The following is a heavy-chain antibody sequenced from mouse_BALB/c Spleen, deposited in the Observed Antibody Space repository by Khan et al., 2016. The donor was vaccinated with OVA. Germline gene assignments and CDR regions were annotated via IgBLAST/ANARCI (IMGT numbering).Heavy chain of an antibody. CDR1: GFSFSSYT. V-gene: IGHV5-6-4*01. CDR2: ISSGSTYT. CDR3: TRDGNYAHWYVDV. Sequence: EVELVESGGGLVKPGGSLKLSCAASGFSFSSYTMSWVRQTPEKRLEWVATISSGSTYTYSPDSVKGRFTISRDNAKNTLYLQMSSLKSEDTAMYYCTRDGNYAHWYVDVWGAGTTVTVSS. D-gene: IGHD2-1*01. J-gene: IGHJ1*01.